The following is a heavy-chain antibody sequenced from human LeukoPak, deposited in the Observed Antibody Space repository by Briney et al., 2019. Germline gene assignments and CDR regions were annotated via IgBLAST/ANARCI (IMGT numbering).Heavy chain of an antibody. D-gene: IGHD5-24*01. V-gene: IGHV4-34*01. CDR1: GGSFSPYY. CDR3: ARRDGDNYDFDY. J-gene: IGHJ4*02. CDR2: INHSGST. Sequence: PSETLSLTCAVYGGSFSPYYWSWIRQPPGKGLEWIGEINHSGSTNYNPSLKSRVTISVDTSKNQFSLRLSSVTAADTAVYYCARRDGDNYDFDYWGQGILVTVSS.